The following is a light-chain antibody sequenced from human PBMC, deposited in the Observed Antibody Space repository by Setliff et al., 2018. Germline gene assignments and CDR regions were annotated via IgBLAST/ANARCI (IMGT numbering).Light chain of an antibody. CDR1: SSDVGAYNY. CDR2: EVD. V-gene: IGLV2-14*01. Sequence: QSALTQPASVSGPPGQSITISCTGSSSDVGAYNYVSWCQQHPGKAPKLIILEVDKRPSGVSSRFSGSKAGNTASLTISGLQAEDEADYYCSSYAGSNNYVFGTGTKVTVL. CDR3: SSYAGSNNYV. J-gene: IGLJ1*01.